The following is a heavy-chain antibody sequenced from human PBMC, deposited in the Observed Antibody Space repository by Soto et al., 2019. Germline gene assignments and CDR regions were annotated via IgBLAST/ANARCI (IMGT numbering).Heavy chain of an antibody. CDR3: AKDLWVYYCGSGSHFDY. CDR2: ISYDGSNK. D-gene: IGHD3-10*01. CDR1: GFTFSSYG. Sequence: QVQLVESGGGVVQPGRSLRLSCAASGFTFSSYGMHWVRQAPGKGLEWVAVISYDGSNKYYADSVKGRFTISRDNSKNTLYLQMNSLRSEDTVVYYCAKDLWVYYCGSGSHFDYWGQGTLVTDS. V-gene: IGHV3-30*18. J-gene: IGHJ4*02.